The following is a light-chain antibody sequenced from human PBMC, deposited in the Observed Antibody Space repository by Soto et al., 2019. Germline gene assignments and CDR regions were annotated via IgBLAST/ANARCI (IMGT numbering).Light chain of an antibody. CDR2: EVI. CDR3: NSYTTSNTFV. CDR1: SSDIGAHNF. J-gene: IGLJ1*01. V-gene: IGLV2-14*03. Sequence: QSAVTHPCSVSGSPGQAITVSCSGTSSDIGAHNFVSCYQQHPGKAPKLIIYEVINRPSGVSDRFSGSKSGNTASLTISGLQSEDEADYYCNSYTTSNTFVFGSGTKVTVL.